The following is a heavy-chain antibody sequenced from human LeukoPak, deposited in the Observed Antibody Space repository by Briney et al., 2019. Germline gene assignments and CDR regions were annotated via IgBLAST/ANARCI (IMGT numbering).Heavy chain of an antibody. CDR2: IWHDGNNR. Sequence: GRSLRLSCAASGFTFTKYGMHWVRQAPGKRLEWVAIIWHDGNNRYYADSVRGRFTISRDNSRNTVSLQMNSLRVEDSGLYYCARDSTETPLQYWGQGALVAVSS. CDR1: GFTFTKYG. V-gene: IGHV3-33*01. CDR3: ARDSTETPLQY. J-gene: IGHJ4*02. D-gene: IGHD4-17*01.